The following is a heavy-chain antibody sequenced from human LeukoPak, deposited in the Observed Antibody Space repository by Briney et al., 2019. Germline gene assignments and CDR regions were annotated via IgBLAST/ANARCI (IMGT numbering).Heavy chain of an antibody. CDR1: GGSMSSGSYY. CDR2: IYTSGST. J-gene: IGHJ4*02. Sequence: SETLSLTCTVCGGSMSSGSYYWSWIRQPAGKGLEWIGRIYTSGSTNYNPSLKSRVTISVDTSKNQFALKLSAVTAADTAVYYCARVAGDFWRGYSYYFAYSGQGTLATVPS. CDR3: ARVAGDFWRGYSYYFAY. D-gene: IGHD3-3*01. V-gene: IGHV4-61*02.